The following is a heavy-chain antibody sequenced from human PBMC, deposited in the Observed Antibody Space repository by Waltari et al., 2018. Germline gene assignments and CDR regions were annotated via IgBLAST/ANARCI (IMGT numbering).Heavy chain of an antibody. J-gene: IGHJ1*01. Sequence: QVQLQESGPGLVKPSETLSLTCAVSGYSISSGYYWGWIRKPPGKGLEWIGSIYHSGSTYYTPPLKSRVTISVDTSKNQFSLKLSSVTAADTAVYYCARTSGNYFMIIYFQHWGQGTLVTVSS. CDR2: IYHSGST. D-gene: IGHD4-4*01. CDR3: ARTSGNYFMIIYFQH. CDR1: GYSISSGYY. V-gene: IGHV4-38-2*01.